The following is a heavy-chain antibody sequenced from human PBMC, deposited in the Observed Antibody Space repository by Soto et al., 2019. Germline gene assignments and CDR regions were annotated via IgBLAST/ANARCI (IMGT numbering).Heavy chain of an antibody. V-gene: IGHV4-59*03. CDR2: VYYSGST. D-gene: IGHD3-3*01. J-gene: IGHJ5*02. Sequence: SETLSLTCTISVGSITNYYWSCIRHPPGKGLEWIGYVYYSGSTKYNPSLESRVNISADTSKNQFSLRLSSVTAADTAIYYCATRITVFGLTIPPFDPWGQGTQDSVSS. CDR3: ATRITVFGLTIPPFDP. CDR1: VGSITNYY.